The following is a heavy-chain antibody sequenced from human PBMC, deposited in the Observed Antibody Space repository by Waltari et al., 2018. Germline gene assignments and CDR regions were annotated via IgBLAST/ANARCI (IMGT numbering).Heavy chain of an antibody. V-gene: IGHV1-24*01. J-gene: IGHJ3*02. CDR2: FDPKDGET. CDR1: GYTLTELS. CDR3: ATVINADAFDI. Sequence: QVQLVPSGAEVKKPGASVKVSCKVSGYTLTELSMHWVRQAPGKGLEWMGGFDPKDGETISAQKVKGRGTRTEETSTDTAYMELSSLRSEDTAVYYCATVINADAFDIWGQGTMVTVSS.